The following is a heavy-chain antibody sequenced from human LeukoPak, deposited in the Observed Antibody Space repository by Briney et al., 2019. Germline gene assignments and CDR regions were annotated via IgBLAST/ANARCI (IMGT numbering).Heavy chain of an antibody. Sequence: GGSLRLSCAGSGFTVFNNYMSWVRQAPGKGLEWVSVIYSGGSTYYADSVKGRFTISRDNSKNTVFLQMNSLRAEDTAMYYCAKEEGGYGMDVWGQGTTVTVPS. V-gene: IGHV3-66*01. CDR2: IYSGGST. D-gene: IGHD3-16*01. CDR3: AKEEGGYGMDV. CDR1: GFTVFNNY. J-gene: IGHJ6*02.